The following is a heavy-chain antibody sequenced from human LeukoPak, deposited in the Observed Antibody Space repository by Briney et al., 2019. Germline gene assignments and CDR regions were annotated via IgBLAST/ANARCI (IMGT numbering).Heavy chain of an antibody. Sequence: PSETLSLTCAVYGGSFSGYYWSWIRQPPGKGLEWIGEINHSGSTNYNPSLKSRVTISVDTSKNQFSLKLSSVTAADTAVYYCAPLFNYYDSSGQDYWGQGTLVTVSS. J-gene: IGHJ4*02. D-gene: IGHD3-22*01. CDR2: INHSGST. V-gene: IGHV4-34*01. CDR3: APLFNYYDSSGQDY. CDR1: GGSFSGYY.